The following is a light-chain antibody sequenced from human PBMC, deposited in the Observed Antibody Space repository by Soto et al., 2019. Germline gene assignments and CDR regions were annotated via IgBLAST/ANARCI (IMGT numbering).Light chain of an antibody. J-gene: IGKJ1*01. CDR3: QQYNNWPWT. CDR1: HSISYT. Sequence: EIVITHSPATLSVSPRGGATLSSMASHSISYTFAWYQQKPGQAPRLLIYSASRRATGFPARFSGSGSGTYFTLTISSVQSEDFAVYYCQQYNNWPWTFGQGTKVDIK. CDR2: SAS. V-gene: IGKV3-15*01.